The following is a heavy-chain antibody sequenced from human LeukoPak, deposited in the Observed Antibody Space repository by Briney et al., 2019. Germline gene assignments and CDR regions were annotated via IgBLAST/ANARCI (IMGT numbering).Heavy chain of an antibody. CDR3: AKEGRRLGGPPDAFDI. CDR2: ISSSGSTI. D-gene: IGHD3-16*01. Sequence: GGSLRLSCAASGFTFSDYYMSWIRQAPGKGLEWVSYISSSGSTIYYADSVKGRFTISRDNAKNSLYLQMNSLRAEDTAVYYCAKEGRRLGGPPDAFDIWGQGTMVTVSS. J-gene: IGHJ3*02. CDR1: GFTFSDYY. V-gene: IGHV3-11*04.